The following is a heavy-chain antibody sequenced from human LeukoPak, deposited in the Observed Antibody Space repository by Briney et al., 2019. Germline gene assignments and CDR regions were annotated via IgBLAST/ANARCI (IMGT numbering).Heavy chain of an antibody. D-gene: IGHD4-17*01. V-gene: IGHV4-31*03. CDR1: GGSISSGGYY. Sequence: SETLSFTCTVSGGSISSGGYYWSWIRQHPGKGLEWIGYIYYSGSTYYNPSLKSRVTISVDTSKNQFSLKLSSVTAADTAVYYCARGLTTVTFPDAFDIWGQGTMVTVSS. CDR2: IYYSGST. J-gene: IGHJ3*02. CDR3: ARGLTTVTFPDAFDI.